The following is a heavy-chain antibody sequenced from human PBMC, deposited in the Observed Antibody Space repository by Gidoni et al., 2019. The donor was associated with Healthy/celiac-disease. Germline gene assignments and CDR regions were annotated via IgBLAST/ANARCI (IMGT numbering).Heavy chain of an antibody. V-gene: IGHV4-34*01. Sequence: QGQLQQWGTGLLKPSETLSLTCAGYGGSFSGYYWSWIRQPPGKGLAWIGEINHSGSTNYNPYLKSRVTISVDTSKNQFFLKLSSVTAADTAVYYCANHHYDFWSGYYAKGAFDYWGQGTLVTVSS. CDR2: INHSGST. CDR3: ANHHYDFWSGYYAKGAFDY. D-gene: IGHD3-3*01. CDR1: GGSFSGYY. J-gene: IGHJ4*02.